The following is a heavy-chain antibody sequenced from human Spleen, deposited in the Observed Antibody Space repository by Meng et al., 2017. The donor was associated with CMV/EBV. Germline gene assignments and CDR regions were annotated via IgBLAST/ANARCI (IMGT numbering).Heavy chain of an antibody. D-gene: IGHD2-2*01. Sequence: ETLSLTCAASGFTFSSYAMSWVRQAPGKGLEWVSAISGSGGSTYYADSVKGRFTISRDNSKNTLYLQMNSLRAEDTAVYYCAKDNGDIVVVPGYGMDVWGQGTTVTVSS. V-gene: IGHV3-23*01. CDR1: GFTFSSYA. J-gene: IGHJ6*02. CDR2: ISGSGGST. CDR3: AKDNGDIVVVPGYGMDV.